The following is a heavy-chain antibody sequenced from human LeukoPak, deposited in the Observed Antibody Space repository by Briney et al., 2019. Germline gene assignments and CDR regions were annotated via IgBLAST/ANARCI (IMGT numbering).Heavy chain of an antibody. J-gene: IGHJ4*02. V-gene: IGHV3-74*01. CDR2: INSDASDT. D-gene: IGHD2-2*01. Sequence: GGSLRLSCAGSGFTFSRHWMHWVRQAPGKGLVWISRINSDASDTNYADFVKGRFTISRDNAKNTVYLQINSLRDEDTAVYYCARICSSTDCLIPDWGQGTLVTVSS. CDR1: GFTFSRHW. CDR3: ARICSSTDCLIPD.